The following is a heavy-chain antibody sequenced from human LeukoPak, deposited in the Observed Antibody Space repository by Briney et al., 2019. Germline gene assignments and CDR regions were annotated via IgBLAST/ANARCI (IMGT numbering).Heavy chain of an antibody. CDR2: INDSGST. CDR1: GGSFSGYY. Sequence: SETLSLTCAVYGGSFSGYYWSWIRQPPGKGLEWIGEINDSGSTNYNPSLKSRVTISVDRSKNQFSLKLSSVTAADTAVYYCARVGYYDSSGYYEGYFDYWGQGTLVTVSS. D-gene: IGHD3-22*01. CDR3: ARVGYYDSSGYYEGYFDY. V-gene: IGHV4-34*01. J-gene: IGHJ4*02.